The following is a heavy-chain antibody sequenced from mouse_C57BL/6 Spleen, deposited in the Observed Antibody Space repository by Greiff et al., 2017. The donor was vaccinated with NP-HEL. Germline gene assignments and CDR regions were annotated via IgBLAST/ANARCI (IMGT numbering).Heavy chain of an antibody. CDR2: IDPENGDT. Sequence: EVQLVESGAELVRPGASVKLSCTASGFNIKDDYMHWVKQRPEQGLEWIGWIDPENGDTEYASKFQGKATITADTSSNTAYLQLSSLTSEDTAVYYCTTDVEAYWGQGTLVTVSA. J-gene: IGHJ3*01. V-gene: IGHV14-4*01. CDR1: GFNIKDDY. CDR3: TTDVEAY.